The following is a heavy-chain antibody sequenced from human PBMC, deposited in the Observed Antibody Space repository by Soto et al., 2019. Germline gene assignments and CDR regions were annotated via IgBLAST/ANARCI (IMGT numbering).Heavy chain of an antibody. CDR1: GFTVSSYC. D-gene: IGHD3-3*01. CDR3: ARDRYSDFWSGYSDV. CDR2: IKQDGSEK. V-gene: IGHV3-7*01. J-gene: IGHJ6*02. Sequence: PXECLRLSCAASGFTVSSYCMSWVRQAPGKGLEWVANIKQDGSEKYYVDSVKGRFTISRDNAKNSLYLQMNSLRAEDTAVYYCARDRYSDFWSGYSDVWGQGTTVTVSS.